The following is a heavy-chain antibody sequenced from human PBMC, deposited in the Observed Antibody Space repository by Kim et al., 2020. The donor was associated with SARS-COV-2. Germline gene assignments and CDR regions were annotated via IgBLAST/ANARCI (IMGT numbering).Heavy chain of an antibody. Sequence: LKSRVTISVDTSKNQFSRKRSSVTAADTAVYYCARQYYDILTGPIHAFDIWGQGTMVTVSS. D-gene: IGHD3-9*01. J-gene: IGHJ3*02. CDR3: ARQYYDILTGPIHAFDI. V-gene: IGHV4-31*02.